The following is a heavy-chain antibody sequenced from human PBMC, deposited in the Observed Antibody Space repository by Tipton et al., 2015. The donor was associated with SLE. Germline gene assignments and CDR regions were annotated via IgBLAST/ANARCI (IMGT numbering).Heavy chain of an antibody. V-gene: IGHV3-7*01. CDR3: ARGKYYFDY. J-gene: IGHJ4*02. Sequence: VQLVQSGGGLVQAGGALRLSCAASGFTFSRSWMNWVRLAPGKGLEWVANIKEYGSEKHYVDSLKERLTISRDNAKKSVYLQMNSLRAEDTAVYYCARGKYYFDYWGQGALVTVSS. D-gene: IGHD2/OR15-2a*01. CDR2: IKEYGSEK. CDR1: GFTFSRSW.